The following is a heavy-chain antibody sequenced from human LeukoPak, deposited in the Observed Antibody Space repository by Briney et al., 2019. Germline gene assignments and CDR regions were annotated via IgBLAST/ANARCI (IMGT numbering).Heavy chain of an antibody. CDR1: GGSISSGSYY. Sequence: PSETLSLTCTVSGGSISSGSYYWSWIRQPPGKGLEWIGYIYHSGPTNYNPSLKSRVTISVDTSKNQFSLKLSSVTAADTAVYFCAGQGEFIFDMWGQGTLVTVSS. CDR3: AGQGEFIFDM. V-gene: IGHV4-61*01. D-gene: IGHD3-16*01. CDR2: IYHSGPT. J-gene: IGHJ3*02.